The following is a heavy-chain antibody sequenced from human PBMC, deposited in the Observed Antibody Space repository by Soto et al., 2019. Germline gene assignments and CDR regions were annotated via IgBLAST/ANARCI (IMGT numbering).Heavy chain of an antibody. Sequence: QVQLQESGPGLVKPSGTLPLTCAVSGGSISSGNWWRWLRQPPGKVLEWIGEIYHSGNTNYNPSLTRRVTISLDKSKNQLSLKLSSVTAADTAGYYCARGIYRCHDNRAFDIWVQGTMVTFSS. D-gene: IGHD5-12*01. CDR3: ARGIYRCHDNRAFDI. V-gene: IGHV4-4*02. CDR1: GGSISSGNW. J-gene: IGHJ3*02. CDR2: IYHSGNT.